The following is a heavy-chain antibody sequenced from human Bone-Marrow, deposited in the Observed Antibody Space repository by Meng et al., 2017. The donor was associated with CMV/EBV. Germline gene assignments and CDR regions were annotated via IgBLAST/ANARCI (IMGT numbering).Heavy chain of an antibody. CDR1: GYTFTSYG. CDR3: ARDIEDYDFWSASGERYYYYYGMDV. J-gene: IGHJ6*02. D-gene: IGHD3-3*01. CDR2: ISDYNGNT. Sequence: ASVKVSCKASGYTFTSYGISWVRQAPGQGLEWMGWISDYNGNTNYAQKFQGRVTMTTDTSTSTDYMELRSLRSDDTAVYYCARDIEDYDFWSASGERYYYYYGMDVWGQGTLVTVSS. V-gene: IGHV1-18*01.